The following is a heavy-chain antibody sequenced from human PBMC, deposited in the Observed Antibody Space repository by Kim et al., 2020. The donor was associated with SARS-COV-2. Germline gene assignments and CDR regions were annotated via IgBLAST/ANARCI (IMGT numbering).Heavy chain of an antibody. D-gene: IGHD2-8*01. CDR2: INHSGST. CDR1: GGSFSGYY. Sequence: SETLSLTCAVYGGSFSGYYWSWIRQPPGKGLEWIGEINHSGSTNYNPSLKSRVTISVDTSKNQFSLKLSSVTAADTAVYYCARGLVRILYRQRFDPWGQGTLVTVSS. V-gene: IGHV4-34*01. J-gene: IGHJ5*02. CDR3: ARGLVRILYRQRFDP.